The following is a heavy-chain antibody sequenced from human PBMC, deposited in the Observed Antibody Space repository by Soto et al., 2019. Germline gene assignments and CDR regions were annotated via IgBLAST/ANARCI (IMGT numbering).Heavy chain of an antibody. CDR1: GYIFTSYW. V-gene: IGHV5-51*01. CDR2: IYPGDSDT. CDR3: ARPVDTAMPSGGMDV. Sequence: GESLKISCNGSGYIFTSYWIGWVRQMPGKGLEWMGIIYPGDSDTRYSPSFQGQVTISADKSISTAYLQWSSLKASDTAMYYCARPVDTAMPSGGMDVWGQGTTVTVSS. D-gene: IGHD5-18*01. J-gene: IGHJ6*02.